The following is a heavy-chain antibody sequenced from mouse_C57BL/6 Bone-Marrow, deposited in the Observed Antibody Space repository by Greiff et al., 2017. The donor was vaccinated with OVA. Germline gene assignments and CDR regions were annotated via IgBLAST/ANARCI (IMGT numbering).Heavy chain of an antibody. J-gene: IGHJ1*03. CDR1: GFSLSTSGMG. CDR2: IYWDDDK. D-gene: IGHD1-1*01. CDR3: ARSPNDFGSSYPYWYFDV. Sequence: QVTLKESGPGILQSSQTLSLTCSFSGFSLSTSGMGVSWIRQPSGKGLEWLAHIYWDDDKRYNPSLKSRLTTFKDTSRNHVFLKITSVDTADTATYYWARSPNDFGSSYPYWYFDVWGTGTTVTVSS. V-gene: IGHV8-12*01.